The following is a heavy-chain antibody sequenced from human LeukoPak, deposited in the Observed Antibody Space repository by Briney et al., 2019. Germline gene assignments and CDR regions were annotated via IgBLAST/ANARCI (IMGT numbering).Heavy chain of an antibody. CDR1: GGSFSGYY. CDR2: INHSGST. Sequence: SETLSLTCAVYGGSFSGYYWSWIRQPPGKGLEWIGEINHSGSTNYNPSLKSRVTISVDTSKNQFSLKLSSVTAADTAVYYCARKGSRVSYYYGMDVWGQGTTVTVSS. CDR3: ARKGSRVSYYYGMDV. J-gene: IGHJ6*02. D-gene: IGHD1-14*01. V-gene: IGHV4-34*01.